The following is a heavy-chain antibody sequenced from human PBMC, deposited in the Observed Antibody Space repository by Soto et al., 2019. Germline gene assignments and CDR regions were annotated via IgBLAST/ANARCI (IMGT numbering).Heavy chain of an antibody. CDR1: GYIFTSYY. CDR2: IIPIFGTA. Sequence: GASVKVSCKASGYIFTSYYIHWVRQAPGQGLEWMGGIIPIFGTANYAQKFQGRVTITADESTSTAYMELSSLRSEDTAVYYCAVDCISISCSPPQRLELLRFDPWGQGTLVTVSS. D-gene: IGHD2-2*01. CDR3: AVDCISISCSPPQRLELLRFDP. J-gene: IGHJ5*02. V-gene: IGHV1-69*13.